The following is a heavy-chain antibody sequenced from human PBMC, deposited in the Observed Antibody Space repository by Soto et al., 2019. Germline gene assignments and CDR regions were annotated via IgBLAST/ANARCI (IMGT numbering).Heavy chain of an antibody. D-gene: IGHD4-17*01. CDR2: ITGSGGST. V-gene: IGHV3-23*01. CDR3: AKDRYGDYGGIDY. CDR1: GFTFSTYA. Sequence: GGSLRLSCAASGFTFSTYAMIWVRQAPGKGLEWVSVITGSGGSTYYADSVKGRFTISRDTSKNTLFLQMNSLRAEDTAVYYCAKDRYGDYGGIDYWRQGTMVTVSS. J-gene: IGHJ4*02.